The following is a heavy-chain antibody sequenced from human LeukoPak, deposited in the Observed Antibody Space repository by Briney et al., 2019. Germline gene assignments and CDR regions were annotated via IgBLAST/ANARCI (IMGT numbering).Heavy chain of an antibody. J-gene: IGHJ6*02. CDR2: ISGSGGST. D-gene: IGHD5-18*01. CDR1: GFTFSSYA. CDR3: AKDIGSGYSYGYGVFYYYYYGMDV. V-gene: IGHV3-23*01. Sequence: GGSLRLSCAASGFTFSSYAMSWVRQAPGKGLEWVSAISGSGGSTYYADSVKGRFTISRDNAKNSLYLQMNSLRAEDTALYYCAKDIGSGYSYGYGVFYYYYYGMDVWGQGTTVTVSS.